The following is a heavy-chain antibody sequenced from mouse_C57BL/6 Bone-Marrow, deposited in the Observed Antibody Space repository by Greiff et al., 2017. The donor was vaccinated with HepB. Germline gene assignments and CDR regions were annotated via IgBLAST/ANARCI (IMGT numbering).Heavy chain of an antibody. CDR1: GFTFSSYA. D-gene: IGHD1-1*01. V-gene: IGHV5-4*03. J-gene: IGHJ3*01. Sequence: KLVESGGGLVKPGGSLKLSCAASGFTFSSYAMSWVRQTPEKRLEWVATISDGGSYTYYPDNVKGRFTISRDNAKNNLYLQMSHLKSEDTAMYYCARVITTGGQGTLVTVSA. CDR2: ISDGGSYT. CDR3: ARVITT.